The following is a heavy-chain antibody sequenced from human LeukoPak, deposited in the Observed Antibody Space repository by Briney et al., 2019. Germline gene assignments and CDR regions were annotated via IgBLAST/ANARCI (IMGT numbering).Heavy chain of an antibody. CDR1: GFTVSSNY. CDR2: IYSGGST. CDR3: ARANYYGSGFCFWFDP. Sequence: GGSLRLSCAASGFTVSSNYMSWVRQAPGKGLEWVSVIYSGGSTYYADSVKGRFTISRDNSKNTLYLQMNSLRAEDTAVYYCARANYYGSGFCFWFDPWGQGTLVTVSS. J-gene: IGHJ5*02. D-gene: IGHD3-10*01. V-gene: IGHV3-53*01.